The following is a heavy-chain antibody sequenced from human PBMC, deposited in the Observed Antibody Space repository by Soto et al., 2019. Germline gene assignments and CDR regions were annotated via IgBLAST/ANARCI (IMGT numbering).Heavy chain of an antibody. V-gene: IGHV3-21*01. CDR2: ISSSSSYI. J-gene: IGHJ3*02. CDR3: ARYCSSTSYLLRGIMDGGPPDAFDI. D-gene: IGHD2-2*01. Sequence: PGGSLRLSCAASGFTFSSYSVNWVRQAPGKGLEWVSSISSSSSYIYYADSVKGRFTISRDNAKNSLYLQMNSLRAEDTAVYYCARYCSSTSYLLRGIMDGGPPDAFDIWGQGTMVTVSS. CDR1: GFTFSSYS.